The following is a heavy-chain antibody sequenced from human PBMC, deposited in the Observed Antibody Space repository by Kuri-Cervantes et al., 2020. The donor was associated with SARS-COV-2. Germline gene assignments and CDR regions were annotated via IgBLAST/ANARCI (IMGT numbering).Heavy chain of an antibody. V-gene: IGHV3-21*04. CDR2: ISSSSSYI. CDR1: GFTFSSYS. Sequence: GGSLRLSCAASGFTFSSYSMNWVRQAPGKGLEWVSSISSSSSYIYYADSVKGRFTISRDNAKNSLYLQMNSLRSDDTAVYYCARDYTLRTLNVRIAAADPPGSGFDPWGQGTLVTVSS. CDR3: ARDYTLRTLNVRIAAADPPGSGFDP. J-gene: IGHJ5*02. D-gene: IGHD6-13*01.